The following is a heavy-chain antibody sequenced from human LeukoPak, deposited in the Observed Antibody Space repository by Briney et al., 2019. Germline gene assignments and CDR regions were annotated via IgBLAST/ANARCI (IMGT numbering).Heavy chain of an antibody. Sequence: PSQTLSLTCTVSGDSISSGDYYWSWIRQPPGKGLEWIAYIYYRGSTYYNPSLKSRVTISLDTSKNQFSLKLSSVTAADTAVYYCARAPVYSGTFFDYWGQGTLVTVSS. CDR2: IYYRGST. J-gene: IGHJ4*02. CDR3: ARAPVYSGTFFDY. D-gene: IGHD1-26*01. V-gene: IGHV4-30-4*01. CDR1: GDSISSGDYY.